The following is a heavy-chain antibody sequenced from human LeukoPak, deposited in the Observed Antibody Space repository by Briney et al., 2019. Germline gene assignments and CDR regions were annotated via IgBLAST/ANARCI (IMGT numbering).Heavy chain of an antibody. CDR1: GFTFDDYG. CDR2: INWNGGST. J-gene: IGHJ4*02. CDR3: ARASRYGDSDRWDY. V-gene: IGHV3-20*04. Sequence: GGSLRLSCAASGFTFDDYGMSWVRQAPGKGLEWVSGINWNGGSTGYADSVKGRFTISRDNAKNSLYLQMNSLRAKDTALYYCARASRYGDSDRWDYWGQGTLVTVSS. D-gene: IGHD4-17*01.